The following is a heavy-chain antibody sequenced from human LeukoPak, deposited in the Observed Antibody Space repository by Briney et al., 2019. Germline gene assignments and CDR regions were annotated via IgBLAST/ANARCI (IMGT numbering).Heavy chain of an antibody. V-gene: IGHV4-59*01. J-gene: IGHJ4*02. CDR3: ARAIRGYNHVFGD. CDR1: GGSINSYY. D-gene: IGHD5-18*01. CDR2: IYYSGST. Sequence: SETLSLTCTVSGGSINSYYWSWIRQPPGKGLEWIGYIYYSGSTNYNPSLKSRVTISVDTSKNQFSLKLSSVTAADTAVYYRARAIRGYNHVFGDWGQGTLVTVSS.